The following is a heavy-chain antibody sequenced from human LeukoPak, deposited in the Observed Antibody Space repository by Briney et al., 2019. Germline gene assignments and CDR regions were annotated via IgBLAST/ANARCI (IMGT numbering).Heavy chain of an antibody. CDR1: GGSISSYY. Sequence: SETLSLTCTVSGGSISSYYWSWIRQPPGKGREWIGYIYYSGSTNYNPSLKIRVTISVDTSKNQFSLKLSSVTAADTAVYYCARGLMMAVAGRGEFHYWGQGTLVTVSS. J-gene: IGHJ4*02. D-gene: IGHD6-13*01. CDR2: IYYSGST. CDR3: ARGLMMAVAGRGEFHY. V-gene: IGHV4-59*01.